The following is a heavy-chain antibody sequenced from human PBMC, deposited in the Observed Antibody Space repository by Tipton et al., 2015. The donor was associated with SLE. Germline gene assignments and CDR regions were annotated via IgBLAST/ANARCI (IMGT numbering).Heavy chain of an antibody. Sequence: TLSLTCTVSGGSISRSNYYWGWIRRPPGRGLEWIGTISYSGSTYYNPSLKSRVTISVDTSKNQFSLKLSSVTAADTAVYYCASSSYYYGSGSPFDYWGQGTLVTVSS. J-gene: IGHJ4*02. V-gene: IGHV4-39*07. CDR1: GGSISRSNYY. D-gene: IGHD3-10*01. CDR3: ASSSYYYGSGSPFDY. CDR2: ISYSGST.